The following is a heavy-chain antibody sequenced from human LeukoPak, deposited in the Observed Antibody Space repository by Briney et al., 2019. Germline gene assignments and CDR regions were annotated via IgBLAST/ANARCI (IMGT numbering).Heavy chain of an antibody. Sequence: SETLSLTCTVSGGSXSXSDYYXXXXXQPPXKGLEWIGSIYXXGNTYYNXXXKXRVTISVDTSKNQFSLKLSSVTAADTAMYYCARLTLWDCSGGSCYGDYWGQGTLVTVSS. V-gene: IGHV4-39*01. D-gene: IGHD2-15*01. J-gene: IGHJ4*02. CDR2: IYXXGNT. CDR1: GGSXSXSDYY. CDR3: ARLTLWDCSGGSCYGDY.